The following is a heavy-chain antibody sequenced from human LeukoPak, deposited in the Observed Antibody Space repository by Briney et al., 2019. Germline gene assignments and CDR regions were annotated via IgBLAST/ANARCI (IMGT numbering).Heavy chain of an antibody. V-gene: IGHV1-69*04. J-gene: IGHJ4*02. CDR2: IIPILGIA. Sequence: SVKVSCKASGGTFSSYAISWVRQAPGQGLEWMGRIIPILGIANYAQKFQGRVTITADKSTSTAYMELSSLRSEDTAVYYCARDSGSSTFDYWGRGTLVTVSS. CDR3: ARDSGSSTFDY. D-gene: IGHD1-26*01. CDR1: GGTFSSYA.